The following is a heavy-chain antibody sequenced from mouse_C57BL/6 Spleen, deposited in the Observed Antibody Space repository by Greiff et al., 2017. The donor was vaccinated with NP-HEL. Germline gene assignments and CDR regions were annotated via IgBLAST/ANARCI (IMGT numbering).Heavy chain of an antibody. Sequence: VQLQQPGTELVKPGASVKLSCKASGYTFTSYWMHWVKQRPGQGLEWIGNINPSNGGTNYNEKFKSKATLTVDKSSSTAYMQLSSLTSEDSAVYYCARSPLYYGSSVYAMDYWGQGTSVTVSS. J-gene: IGHJ4*01. CDR3: ARSPLYYGSSVYAMDY. CDR1: GYTFTSYW. D-gene: IGHD1-1*01. V-gene: IGHV1-53*01. CDR2: INPSNGGT.